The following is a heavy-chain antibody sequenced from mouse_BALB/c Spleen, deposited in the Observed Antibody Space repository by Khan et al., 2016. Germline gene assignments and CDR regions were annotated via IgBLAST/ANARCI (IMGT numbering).Heavy chain of an antibody. Sequence: QVQLKQSGAELVKAGASVKMSCKASGYTFTSYWMHWVKQRLGQGLEWFAETNHTNGRTYYNEKFKSKATLTVDKSSSTAYMLLSGPTFEDSAVYYCARIKKIVATYFDYWGQGITLTVSS. V-gene: IGHV1S81*02. CDR3: ARIKKIVATYFDY. CDR1: GYTFTSYW. CDR2: TNHTNGRT. D-gene: IGHD1-1*01. J-gene: IGHJ2*01.